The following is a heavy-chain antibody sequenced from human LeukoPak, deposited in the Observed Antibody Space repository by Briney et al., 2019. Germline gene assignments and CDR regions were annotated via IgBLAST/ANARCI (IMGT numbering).Heavy chain of an antibody. V-gene: IGHV3-23*01. Sequence: GGSLRLSCAASGXTFXNYAMSWVRXAPGKXXXXXSVISDSGGSTDYADSVKGRFTISRDNSKNTLYLQMNSLRAEDTAVYYCAKHIAARPSYFDYWGQGTLVTVSS. CDR1: GXTFXNYA. CDR2: ISDSGGST. J-gene: IGHJ4*02. D-gene: IGHD6-6*01. CDR3: AKHIAARPSYFDY.